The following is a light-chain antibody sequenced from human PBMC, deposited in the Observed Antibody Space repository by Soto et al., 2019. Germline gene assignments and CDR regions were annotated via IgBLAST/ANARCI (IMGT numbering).Light chain of an antibody. V-gene: IGKV2-28*01. Sequence: DIVMTQSPLSLPVTPGEPASISCRSSQSLLHSNGYNYLDWYLQKPVQSPQLLIYLGSNRASGVPDRFSGSGSGTDFTLKISRVEAEDVGVYYCMQALPTFTFGGGTKVEIK. CDR2: LGS. CDR3: MQALPTFT. CDR1: QSLLHSNGYNY. J-gene: IGKJ4*01.